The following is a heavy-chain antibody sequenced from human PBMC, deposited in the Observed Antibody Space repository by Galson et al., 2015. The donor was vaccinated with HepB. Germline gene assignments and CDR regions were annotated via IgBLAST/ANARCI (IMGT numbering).Heavy chain of an antibody. CDR2: IKQDGSEK. Sequence: SLRLSCAASGFTFSSYWMSWVRQAPGKGLEWVANIKQDGSEKYYVDSVKGRFTISRDNAKNSLYLQMNSLRAEDTAVYYCARDFQNIVVVPAAIDYWGQGTLVTVSS. CDR1: GFTFSSYW. V-gene: IGHV3-7*03. CDR3: ARDFQNIVVVPAAIDY. J-gene: IGHJ4*02. D-gene: IGHD2-2*01.